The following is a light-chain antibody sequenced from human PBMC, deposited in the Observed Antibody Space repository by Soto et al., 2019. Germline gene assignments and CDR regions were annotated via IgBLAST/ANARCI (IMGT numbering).Light chain of an antibody. J-gene: IGLJ1*01. CDR3: AAWDASLNGYV. CDR2: NNN. V-gene: IGLV1-44*01. CDR1: SSNIGTNA. Sequence: QSVLTQPPSASGTPGQRVTISCSGGSSNIGTNAVNWYQQLPGTAPKLLIYNNNQRPSGVPDRFSGSKSGTSASLAISGLQSEDEADHYCAAWDASLNGYVFGTGTKVTV.